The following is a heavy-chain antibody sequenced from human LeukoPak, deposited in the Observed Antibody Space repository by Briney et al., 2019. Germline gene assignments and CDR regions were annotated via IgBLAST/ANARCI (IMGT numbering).Heavy chain of an antibody. V-gene: IGHV3-30*04. CDR3: ARASGYDSGYYYYYGMDV. CDR1: GFTFSSYA. Sequence: GRSLRLSCAASGFTFSSYAMHWVRQAPGKGLEWVAVISYDGSNKYYADSAKGRFTISRDNSKNTLYLQMNSLRAEDTAVYYCARASGYDSGYYYYYGMDVWGQGTTVTVSS. D-gene: IGHD5-12*01. CDR2: ISYDGSNK. J-gene: IGHJ6*02.